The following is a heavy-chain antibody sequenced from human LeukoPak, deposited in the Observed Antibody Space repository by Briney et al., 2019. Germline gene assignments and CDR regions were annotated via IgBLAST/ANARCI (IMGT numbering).Heavy chain of an antibody. J-gene: IGHJ4*02. CDR3: ATHYGVDSPWAD. CDR1: GYTFTSSW. V-gene: IGHV5-10-1*01. D-gene: IGHD4-23*01. CDR2: IDPSDSYT. Sequence: GESLKISSKGSGYTFTSSWSSWVRQMPGKGLEWMGRIDPSDSYTDYSPSFQGHVTISAAKSISTAYLQWSSLKTSDAAMYYCATHYGVDSPWADWGQGTLVSVSS.